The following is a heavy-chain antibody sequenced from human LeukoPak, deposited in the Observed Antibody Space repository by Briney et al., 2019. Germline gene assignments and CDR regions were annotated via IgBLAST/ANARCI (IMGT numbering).Heavy chain of an antibody. CDR1: GGSISSYY. J-gene: IGHJ4*02. V-gene: IGHV4-59*01. D-gene: IGHD1-26*01. CDR3: ARESGSYRNFDY. CDR2: ISYSGTT. Sequence: SETLSLTCTVSGGSISSYYWSWIRQPPGKGLEWIGYISYSGTTNYNPSLKSRVTISVDTSKNQFSLKLSSVTAADTAVYYCARESGSYRNFDYWAREPWSPSPQ.